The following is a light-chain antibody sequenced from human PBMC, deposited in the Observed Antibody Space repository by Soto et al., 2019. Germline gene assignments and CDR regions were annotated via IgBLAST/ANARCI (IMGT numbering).Light chain of an antibody. Sequence: EIVMTQSPATLSVSPGERATLSCRASQSVSSNLAWYQQKPGQAPRLLIYGASTRATGIPARFSGSGSGTEFTLTISSLQSEDFQVYYCQQYNNWPQTSGQGTKV. V-gene: IGKV3-15*01. CDR1: QSVSSN. CDR3: QQYNNWPQT. CDR2: GAS. J-gene: IGKJ1*01.